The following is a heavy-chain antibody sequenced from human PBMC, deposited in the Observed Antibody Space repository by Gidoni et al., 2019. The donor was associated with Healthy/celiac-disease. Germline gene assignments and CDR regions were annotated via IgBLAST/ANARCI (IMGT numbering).Heavy chain of an antibody. D-gene: IGHD2-2*01. J-gene: IGHJ6*02. CDR3: ARDQGPAANTDYYGMDV. V-gene: IGHV4-59*01. CDR1: GGSISSYY. Sequence: QVQLQESGPGLVKPSETLSLTCTVSGGSISSYYWSWIRQPPGKGLEWIGYIYYSGSTNYNPSLKSRVTISVDTSKNQFSLKLSSVTAADTAVYYCARDQGPAANTDYYGMDVWGQGTTVTVSS. CDR2: IYYSGST.